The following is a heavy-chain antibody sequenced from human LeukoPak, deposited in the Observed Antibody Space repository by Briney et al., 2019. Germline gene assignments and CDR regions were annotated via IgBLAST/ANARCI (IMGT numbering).Heavy chain of an antibody. CDR3: ARDSERAYYYDSSGYYPADYFDY. V-gene: IGHV1-69*04. CDR1: GGTFSSYA. J-gene: IGHJ4*02. CDR2: IIPILGIA. D-gene: IGHD3-22*01. Sequence: SVKVSSKASGGTFSSYAISWVRQAPGQGLEWMGRIIPILGIANYAQKFQGRVTITADKSTSTAYMELSSLRSEDTAVYYCARDSERAYYYDSSGYYPADYFDYWGQGTLVTVSS.